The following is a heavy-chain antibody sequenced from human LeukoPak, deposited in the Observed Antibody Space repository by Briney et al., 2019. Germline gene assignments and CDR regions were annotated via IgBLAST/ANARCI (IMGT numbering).Heavy chain of an antibody. Sequence: SETLSLTCGVSSGSLSGYYWRWIRQPPGGGLEWIGEINYSGSPNYNPSLKSRVTISGDTSKKQFSLNLTSVAAADTGVYYCARGVDLWGRGTPVTVSS. J-gene: IGHJ2*01. V-gene: IGHV4-34*01. CDR2: INYSGSP. CDR1: SGSLSGYY. CDR3: ARGVDL.